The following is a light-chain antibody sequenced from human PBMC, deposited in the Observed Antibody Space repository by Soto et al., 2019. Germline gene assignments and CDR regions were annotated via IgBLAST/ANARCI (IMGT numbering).Light chain of an antibody. Sequence: EIELTQSPGTLSVSPGERATLSCRATHSVSGSLAWYQQKPGRPPRLLIHSASTMATVIPARFSGSGSGTDFTLTISSLQSEDFAVYYCQQYNNWPRYTFGQGTRLEIK. CDR1: HSVSGS. CDR3: QQYNNWPRYT. CDR2: SAS. V-gene: IGKV3-15*01. J-gene: IGKJ2*01.